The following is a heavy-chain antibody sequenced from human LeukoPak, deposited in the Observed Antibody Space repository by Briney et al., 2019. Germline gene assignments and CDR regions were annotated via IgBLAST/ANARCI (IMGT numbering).Heavy chain of an antibody. CDR1: GFTFSSYG. V-gene: IGHV3-33*01. CDR2: VWYDGRNR. CDR3: ARLWGGNGYSGGSLNL. J-gene: IGHJ5*02. Sequence: GGSLRLSCAASGFTFSSYGIHWVRQAPGKGLEWVAVVWYDGRNRDYADSVKGRFTISKDNSNNMVFLQIDRLRAEDTAVYYCARLWGGNGYSGGSLNLWGQGTLVTVSS. D-gene: IGHD3-16*01.